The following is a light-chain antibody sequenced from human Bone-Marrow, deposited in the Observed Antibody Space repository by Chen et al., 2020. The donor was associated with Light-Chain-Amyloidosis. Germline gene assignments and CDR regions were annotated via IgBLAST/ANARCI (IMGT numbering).Light chain of an antibody. CDR2: DDS. Sequence: SYVLTQPLSVSVAPGQTARITCGANSIGSKQVHWYQHLPGQAPVLVIYDDSDRPSGIPDRFSGSNSGNTATLTINWVEAGDEADDYCQVWDSCRGVVFGGGTKLIVL. J-gene: IGLJ2*01. V-gene: IGLV3-21*02. CDR1: SIGSKQ. CDR3: QVWDSCRGVV.